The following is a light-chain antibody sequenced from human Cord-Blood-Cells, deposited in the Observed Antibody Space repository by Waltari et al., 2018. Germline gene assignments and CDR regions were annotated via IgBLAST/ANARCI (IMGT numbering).Light chain of an antibody. V-gene: IGLV2-23*01. CDR3: CSYAGSSTWV. J-gene: IGLJ3*02. CDR1: SSTIGSYNL. CDR2: EGS. Sequence: QSALTQPASVSGSPGQSITISCTGTSSTIGSYNLVCWYQQHPGKAPKLMSYEGSKRRSGVSTRFSGSKSGNTASLTISVLQAEDEADYYCCSYAGSSTWVFGGGTKLTVL.